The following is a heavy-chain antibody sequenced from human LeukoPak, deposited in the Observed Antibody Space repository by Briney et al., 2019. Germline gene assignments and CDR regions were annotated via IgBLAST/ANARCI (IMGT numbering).Heavy chain of an antibody. J-gene: IGHJ4*02. CDR1: GFTFSTCA. D-gene: IGHD4-23*01. V-gene: IGHV3-23*01. Sequence: PGGSLRLSCAASGFTFSTCAMSWVRQAPGKGLEWVSVISVSGTGTYYADSVKGRFTISRDNSKNTLYLEMKNLRAEDTAVYYCASHPRSGGNFDYWGQGTLVTVSS. CDR3: ASHPRSGGNFDY. CDR2: ISVSGTGT.